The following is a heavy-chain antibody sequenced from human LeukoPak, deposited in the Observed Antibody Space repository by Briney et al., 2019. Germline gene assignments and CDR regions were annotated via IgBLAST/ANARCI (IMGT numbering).Heavy chain of an antibody. Sequence: SETLSLTCTVSGGSISSSSYYWGWIRQPPGKGLEWIGSIYYSGSTYYNPSLKSRVTISVDTSKTQSSLQLSSVTAADPAVYYCARGTVDTAMVTSGFDYWGQGTLVTVSS. D-gene: IGHD5-18*01. CDR1: GGSISSSSYY. J-gene: IGHJ4*02. V-gene: IGHV4-39*01. CDR3: ARGTVDTAMVTSGFDY. CDR2: IYYSGST.